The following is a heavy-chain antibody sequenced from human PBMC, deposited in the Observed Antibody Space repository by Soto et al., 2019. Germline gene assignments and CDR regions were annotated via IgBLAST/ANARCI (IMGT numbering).Heavy chain of an antibody. Sequence: QVQLVPSGAEVKKPGASVKVSCKASGYTFTSYGISWVRQAPGQGLEWMGWISAYNGNTNYAQKLQGRVTMTTDTFTSTAYMELRSLRSDDTAVYYCARDPVDYDWGSDAFDIWGQGTMVTVSS. V-gene: IGHV1-18*01. D-gene: IGHD3-16*01. CDR3: ARDPVDYDWGSDAFDI. J-gene: IGHJ3*02. CDR2: ISAYNGNT. CDR1: GYTFTSYG.